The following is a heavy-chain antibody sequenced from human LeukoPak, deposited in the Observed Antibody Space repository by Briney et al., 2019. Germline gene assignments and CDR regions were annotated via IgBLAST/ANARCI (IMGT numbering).Heavy chain of an antibody. Sequence: PGVSLRLSCAASGFTFSSYAMSWVRQAPGKGLEWVSAISGSGGSTYYADSVKGRFTISRDNSKNTLYLQMNSLRAEDTAVYYCAKKQSDSWLPAYYFDYWGQGTLVTVSS. CDR2: ISGSGGST. CDR3: AKKQSDSWLPAYYFDY. J-gene: IGHJ4*02. CDR1: GFTFSSYA. V-gene: IGHV3-23*01. D-gene: IGHD6-19*01.